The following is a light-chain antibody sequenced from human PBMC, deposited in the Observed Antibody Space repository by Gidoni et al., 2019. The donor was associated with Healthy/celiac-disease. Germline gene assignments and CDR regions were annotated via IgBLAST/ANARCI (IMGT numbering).Light chain of an antibody. V-gene: IGKV1-33*01. CDR3: QQYDNLPFP. CDR2: DAS. J-gene: IGKJ3*01. Sequence: SQITQSPSSLSASVGDRVSLTSQASQDISNYLSCYQQKPGKVPKLLIYDASNLETGVPSTFSGSGSWTAFTFTISSLQPEDITTSYCQQYDNLPFPFGPGTKVDIK. CDR1: QDISNY.